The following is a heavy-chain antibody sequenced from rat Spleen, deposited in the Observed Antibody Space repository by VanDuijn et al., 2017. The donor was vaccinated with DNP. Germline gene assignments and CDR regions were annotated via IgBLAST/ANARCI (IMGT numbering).Heavy chain of an antibody. D-gene: IGHD1-12*02. CDR1: GFIFSNHW. CDR2: ISTGGGDT. J-gene: IGHJ2*01. CDR3: ARTRNYDGSYYFDY. V-gene: IGHV5-25*01. Sequence: EVQLVESGGGPVQPGRSLNLSCVASGFIFSNHWMTWIRQAPTKGLEWVASISTGGGDTYYRDSVKGRFTISRDNAKSTLYLQMDSLRSEDTATYYCARTRNYDGSYYFDYWGQGVMVTVSS.